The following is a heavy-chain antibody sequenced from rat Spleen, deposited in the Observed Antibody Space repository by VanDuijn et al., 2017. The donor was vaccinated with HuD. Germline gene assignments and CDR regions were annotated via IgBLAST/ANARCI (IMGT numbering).Heavy chain of an antibody. CDR1: GFTFTDFY. Sequence: EVQLVESDGGLVRPGRSLKLSCATSGFTFTDFYMAWVRQAPTKGLEWVATISYDGGRNFYRDSVKGRFTISRDNAKSTLYLQMNSLRSEDTATYYCTRAGDLRDWYFDFWGPGAMVTVSS. CDR3: TRAGDLRDWYFDF. CDR2: ISYDGGRN. D-gene: IGHD2-2*01. J-gene: IGHJ1*01. V-gene: IGHV5-20*01.